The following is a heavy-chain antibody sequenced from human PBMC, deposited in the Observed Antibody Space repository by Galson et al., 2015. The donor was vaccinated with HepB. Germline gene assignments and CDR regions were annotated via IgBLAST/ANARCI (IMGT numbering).Heavy chain of an antibody. Sequence: SVKVSCKASGYTFTGYYMHWVRQAPGQGLEWMGWINPNSGGTNYAQKFQGRVTMTRDTSISTAYMELSRLRSDDTAVYYCARDGEVVPAAILRDYYYYGMDVWGQGTTVTVSS. CDR2: INPNSGGT. V-gene: IGHV1-2*02. CDR1: GYTFTGYY. CDR3: ARDGEVVPAAILRDYYYYGMDV. J-gene: IGHJ6*02. D-gene: IGHD2-2*02.